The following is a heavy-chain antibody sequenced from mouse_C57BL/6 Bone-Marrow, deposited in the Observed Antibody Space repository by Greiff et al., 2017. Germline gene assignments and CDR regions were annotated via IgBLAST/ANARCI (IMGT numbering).Heavy chain of an antibody. CDR2: IHPNSGST. J-gene: IGHJ3*01. V-gene: IGHV1-64*01. D-gene: IGHD3-2*02. CDR1: GYTFTSYW. CDR3: ARRGWALAY. Sequence: QVQLQQPGAELVKPGASVKLSCKASGYTFTSYWLHWVKQRPGQGLEWIGMIHPNSGSTNYNEKFKSKATLTVDKSYSTAYMQLSSLTSGDSAVYYCARRGWALAYWGQGTLVTVSA.